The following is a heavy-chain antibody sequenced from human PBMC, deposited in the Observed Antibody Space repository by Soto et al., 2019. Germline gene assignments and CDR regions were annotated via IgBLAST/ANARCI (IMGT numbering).Heavy chain of an antibody. J-gene: IGHJ3*02. D-gene: IGHD3-3*01. CDR1: GYTLTELS. Sequence: QVQLVQSGAEVKKPGASVKVSCKVSGYTLTELSMHWVRQAPGKGLEWMGGFDPEDGETIYAQKFQGRVTMTEDTSTDTAYMELSSLRSEDTAVYYCATAGDGITIFGVVTKDAFDIWGQGTMVTVSS. V-gene: IGHV1-24*01. CDR2: FDPEDGET. CDR3: ATAGDGITIFGVVTKDAFDI.